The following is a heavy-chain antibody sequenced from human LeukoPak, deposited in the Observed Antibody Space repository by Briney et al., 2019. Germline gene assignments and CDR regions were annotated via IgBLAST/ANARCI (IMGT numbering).Heavy chain of an antibody. D-gene: IGHD6-13*01. V-gene: IGHV1-18*01. CDR1: GYTFTSYG. Sequence: WASVKVSCKASGYTFTSYGISWVRQAPGQGLEWMGWISAYNGNTNYAQKLQGRVTMTTDTSTSTAYMELRSLRSDDTAVYYCAREGDSSSWSNNWFDPWGQGTLVTVSS. CDR3: AREGDSSSWSNNWFDP. CDR2: ISAYNGNT. J-gene: IGHJ5*02.